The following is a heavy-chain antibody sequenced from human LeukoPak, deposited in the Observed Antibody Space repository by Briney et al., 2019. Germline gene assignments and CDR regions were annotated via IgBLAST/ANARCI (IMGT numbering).Heavy chain of an antibody. J-gene: IGHJ4*02. CDR2: ISSSSSYI. CDR1: GFTFRSYS. Sequence: GGSLRLSCAASGFTFRSYSTNWVRQAPGKGLEWVSSISSSSSYIYYADSVKGRFTISRDNAKNSLYLQMNSLRAEDTAVYYCARDSRSTFDYFDYWGQGTLVTVSS. CDR3: ARDSRSTFDYFDY. D-gene: IGHD3-16*01. V-gene: IGHV3-21*01.